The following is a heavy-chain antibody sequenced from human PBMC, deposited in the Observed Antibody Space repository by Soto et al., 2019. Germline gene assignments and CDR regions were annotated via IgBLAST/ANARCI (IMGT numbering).Heavy chain of an antibody. J-gene: IGHJ2*01. Sequence: DVQLLESGGGLVQPGGSLRLSCAASGFTFRSYAMSWVRQAPGKGLVWVSGISGRGISTHYADSVKGRFTGSSANARNTLYLQMTSLRAEDTAVYNCAKERGCPDWYCDLWGRGTLVTVSS. V-gene: IGHV3-23*01. CDR3: AKERGCPDWYCDL. D-gene: IGHD6-25*01. CDR1: GFTFRSYA. CDR2: ISGRGIST.